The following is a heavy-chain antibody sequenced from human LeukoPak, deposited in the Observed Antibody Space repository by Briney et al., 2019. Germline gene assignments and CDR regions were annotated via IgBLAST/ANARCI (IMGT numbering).Heavy chain of an antibody. CDR2: IYSGGST. CDR1: GFTVSSDS. D-gene: IGHD1-1*01. V-gene: IGHV3-53*01. Sequence: GGSLRLSCTVSGFTVSSDSMSWVRQAPGEGLEWVSFIYSGGSTHYSDSVKGRSTISRDNSKNTVYLQVNSLRAEDTALYYCAQDRAYIQFYFWGQGTLVTVSS. J-gene: IGHJ4*02. CDR3: AQDRAYIQFYF.